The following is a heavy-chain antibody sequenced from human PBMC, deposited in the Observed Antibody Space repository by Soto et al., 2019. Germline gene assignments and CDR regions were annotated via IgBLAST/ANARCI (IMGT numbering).Heavy chain of an antibody. J-gene: IGHJ6*03. CDR1: GFTFSSYG. CDR3: ARDDCSSTSCRKYYYYYYMDV. CDR2: IWYDGSNK. V-gene: IGHV3-33*01. Sequence: QVQLVESGGGVVQPGRSLRLSCAASGFTFSSYGMHWVCQAPGKGLEWVAVIWYDGSNKYYADSVKGRFTISRDNSKNTLYLQMNSLRAEDTAVYYCARDDCSSTSCRKYYYYYYMDVWGKGTTVTVSS. D-gene: IGHD2-2*01.